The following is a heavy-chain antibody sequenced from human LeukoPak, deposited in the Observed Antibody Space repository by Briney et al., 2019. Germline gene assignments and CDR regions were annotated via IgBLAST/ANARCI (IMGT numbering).Heavy chain of an antibody. Sequence: GGSLRLSCAASGFTFSNYAMSWVRQAPGKGLEWVSSIGSAGVGTYYADSVKGRSTISRDNSKNTLHLQVNSLRAEDTAVYYCAKRDSSGWYSFDYWGQGTLVTVSS. J-gene: IGHJ4*02. CDR1: GFTFSNYA. V-gene: IGHV3-23*01. D-gene: IGHD6-19*01. CDR2: IGSAGVGT. CDR3: AKRDSSGWYSFDY.